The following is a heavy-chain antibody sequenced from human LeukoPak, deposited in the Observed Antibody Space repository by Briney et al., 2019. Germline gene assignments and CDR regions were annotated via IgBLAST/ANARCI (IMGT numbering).Heavy chain of an antibody. V-gene: IGHV3-30*04. CDR2: ISYDGSNK. CDR1: GFTFSSYA. J-gene: IGHJ4*02. Sequence: PGGSLRLSCAASGFTFSSYAMHWVRQAPGKGLEWVAVISYDGSNKYYADSVKGRFTISRDNSKNTLYLQMNSLRAEDTAVYYCARVRDRALDYWGQGTLVTVSS. CDR3: ARVRDRALDY. D-gene: IGHD3-22*01.